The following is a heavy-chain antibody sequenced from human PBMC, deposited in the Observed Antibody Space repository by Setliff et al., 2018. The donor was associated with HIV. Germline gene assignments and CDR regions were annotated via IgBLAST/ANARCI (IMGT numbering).Heavy chain of an antibody. CDR1: GFTFNYFW. Sequence: GGSLRLSCAASGFTFNYFWMSWVRQAPGKGLEWVANIKQDGSEKYYVDSVKGRFTISRDTAKNSLFLQMNSLRAEDTAVYYCARVRIVVVPSRGGYFDYWGQGMLVTVSS. CDR2: IKQDGSEK. CDR3: ARVRIVVVPSRGGYFDY. V-gene: IGHV3-7*03. D-gene: IGHD3-22*01. J-gene: IGHJ4*02.